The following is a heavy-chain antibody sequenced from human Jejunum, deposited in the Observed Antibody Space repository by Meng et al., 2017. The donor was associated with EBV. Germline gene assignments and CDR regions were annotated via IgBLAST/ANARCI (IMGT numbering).Heavy chain of an antibody. CDR1: GDSISSSNW. CDR3: ARYGSGYFPALWY. Sequence: VQRQGSGPGLLKPSGTLSLTCAVSGDSISSSNWWSWVRQPPGKGLEWIGEIYHSGSTNYNPSLKSRVTISVDKSKNQFSLKLSSVTAADTAVYYCARYGSGYFPALWYWGQGTLVTVSS. J-gene: IGHJ4*02. D-gene: IGHD3-3*01. V-gene: IGHV4-4*02. CDR2: IYHSGST.